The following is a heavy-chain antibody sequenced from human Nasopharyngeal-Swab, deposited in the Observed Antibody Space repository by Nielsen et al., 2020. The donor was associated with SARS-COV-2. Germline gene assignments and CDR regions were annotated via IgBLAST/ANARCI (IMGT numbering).Heavy chain of an antibody. CDR3: ARSMPSRYYYYGMDV. J-gene: IGHJ6*02. CDR1: GYSFTSYW. Sequence: GESLKIFCKGSGYSFTSYWIGWVRQMPGKGLEWMGIIYPGDSDTRYSPSFQGQVTISADKSISTAYLQWSSLKASDTAMYYCARSMPSRYYYYGMDVWGQGTTVTVSS. CDR2: IYPGDSDT. V-gene: IGHV5-51*01. D-gene: IGHD2-2*01.